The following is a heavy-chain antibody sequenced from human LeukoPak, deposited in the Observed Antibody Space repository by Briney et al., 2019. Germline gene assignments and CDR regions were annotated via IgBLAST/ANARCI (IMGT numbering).Heavy chain of an antibody. J-gene: IGHJ4*02. Sequence: SVKVSCKASGGTFSSYAISWVRQAPGQGLEWMGRIIPILGIANYAQKFQGRVTITADKSTSTAYTELSSLRSEDTAVYYCARNWNEGGNFDYWGQGTLVTVSS. CDR2: IIPILGIA. D-gene: IGHD1-1*01. CDR1: GGTFSSYA. CDR3: ARNWNEGGNFDY. V-gene: IGHV1-69*04.